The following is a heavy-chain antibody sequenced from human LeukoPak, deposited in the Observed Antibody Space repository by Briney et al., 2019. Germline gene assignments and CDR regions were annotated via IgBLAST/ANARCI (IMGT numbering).Heavy chain of an antibody. CDR2: IIPIFGTA. Sequence: ASVKVSCKASGGTFSSYAISWVRQAPGQGLEWMGGIIPIFGTANYAQKFQGRVTITADEATSTAYMELSSLRSEDTAVYYCARSWQQLGRDWFDPWGQGTLVTVSS. V-gene: IGHV1-69*01. D-gene: IGHD6-13*01. J-gene: IGHJ5*02. CDR1: GGTFSSYA. CDR3: ARSWQQLGRDWFDP.